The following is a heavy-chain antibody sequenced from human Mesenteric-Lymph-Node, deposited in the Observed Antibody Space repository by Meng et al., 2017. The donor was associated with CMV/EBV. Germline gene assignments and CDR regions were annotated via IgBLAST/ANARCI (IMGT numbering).Heavy chain of an antibody. Sequence: GGSLRLSCAASGFTFSSFEMNWVRQAPGKGLEWVSGLHSGGNTYYADSVKGRFTISRDNSKNTLYLQMDSLRAEDTAVYYCARHDYYYYYYNMDVWGQGTTVTVSS. CDR1: GFTFSSFE. V-gene: IGHV3-53*01. CDR3: ARHDYYYYYYNMDV. D-gene: IGHD1-1*01. J-gene: IGHJ6*02. CDR2: LHSGGNT.